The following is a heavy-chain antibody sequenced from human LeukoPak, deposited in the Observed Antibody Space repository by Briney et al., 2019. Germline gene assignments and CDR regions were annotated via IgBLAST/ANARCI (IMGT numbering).Heavy chain of an antibody. V-gene: IGHV1-46*01. CDR2: INPSGGST. CDR3: ASVVAGMAFDI. J-gene: IGHJ3*02. D-gene: IGHD6-19*01. Sequence: GASVKVSCKASGYTFTSYYMHWVRQAPGQGLEWMGIINPSGGSTNYAQKLQGRVTMTTDTSTSTAYMELRSLRSDDTAVYYCASVVAGMAFDIWGQGTMVTVSS. CDR1: GYTFTSYY.